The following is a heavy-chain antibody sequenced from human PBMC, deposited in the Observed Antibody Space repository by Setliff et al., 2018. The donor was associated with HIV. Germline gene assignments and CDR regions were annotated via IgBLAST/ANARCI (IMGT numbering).Heavy chain of an antibody. CDR1: GFSFNKAW. Sequence: PGGSLRLSCAASGFSFNKAWMTWVRQAPGKGLEWVGRIPSNGVPVKGRFTISRDDSKNTLYLQMNSLRAEDTAVYYCARDLWSSSLVWGQGTLVTVSS. J-gene: IGHJ4*02. CDR2: IPS. CDR3: ARDLWSSSLV. D-gene: IGHD6-6*01. V-gene: IGHV3-15*05.